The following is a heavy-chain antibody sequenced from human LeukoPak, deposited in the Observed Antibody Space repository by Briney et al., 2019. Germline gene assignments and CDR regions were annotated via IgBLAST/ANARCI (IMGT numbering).Heavy chain of an antibody. CDR1: GFTFSSYA. Sequence: PGGSLRLSCAASGFTFSSYAMSWVRQAPGKGLEWVSGVSGSGGNTDYSDSVKGRFTISRDNSDNTLYLQMNSLRAEDTALYYCAKVRRCDSKSPGDARVDYWGQGTLVTASS. CDR2: VSGSGGNT. J-gene: IGHJ4*02. CDR3: AKVRRCDSKSPGDARVDY. V-gene: IGHV3-23*01. D-gene: IGHD3-3*01.